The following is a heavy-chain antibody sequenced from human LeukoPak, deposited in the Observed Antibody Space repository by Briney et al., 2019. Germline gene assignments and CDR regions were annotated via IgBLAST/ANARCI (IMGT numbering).Heavy chain of an antibody. D-gene: IGHD3-16*01. CDR1: SESSGGDD. CDR3: ARDGGTRLGFDP. J-gene: IGHJ5*02. CDR2: VSPGGST. V-gene: IGHV4-34*01. Sequence: SETLSLTCAMHSESSGGDDWTWIRQPPGKGLEWIGEVSPGGSTRYNPSLRSRVTISLDTPRRRFSLRLSSVTAADTGVYYCARDGGTRLGFDPWGQGTLVTVSS.